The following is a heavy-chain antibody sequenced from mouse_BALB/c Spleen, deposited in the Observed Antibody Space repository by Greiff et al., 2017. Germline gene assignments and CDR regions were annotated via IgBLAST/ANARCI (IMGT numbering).Heavy chain of an antibody. J-gene: IGHJ4*01. D-gene: IGHD4-1*01. CDR2: INPDSSTI. V-gene: IGHV4-1*02. CDR1: GFDFSRYW. CDR3: ARRTGFYYAMDY. Sequence: EVKLLESGGGLVQPGGSLKLSCAASGFDFSRYWMSWVRQAPGKGLEWIGEINPDSSTINYTPSLKDKFIISKDNAKNTLYLQMSKVRSEDTALYYCARRTGFYYAMDYWGQGTSVTVSS.